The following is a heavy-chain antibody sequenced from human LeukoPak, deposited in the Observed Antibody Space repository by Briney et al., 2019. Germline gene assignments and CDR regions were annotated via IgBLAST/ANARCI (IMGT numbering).Heavy chain of an antibody. D-gene: IGHD5-24*01. J-gene: IGHJ3*02. Sequence: ASVKVSYKASGYTFTDYYIHWVRQAPGQGLEWMGRINPNSGDTNYAQNFQGRVTMTRDTSISTAYMELSRLRSDDTAVYYCARRRSRAFDIWGQGTMVTVSS. V-gene: IGHV1-2*06. CDR2: INPNSGDT. CDR1: GYTFTDYY. CDR3: ARRRSRAFDI.